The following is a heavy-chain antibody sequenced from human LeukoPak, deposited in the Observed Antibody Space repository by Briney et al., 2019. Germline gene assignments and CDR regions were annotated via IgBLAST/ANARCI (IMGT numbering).Heavy chain of an antibody. D-gene: IGHD5-12*01. CDR1: GLTFSDAW. CDR3: TWMATIFTVDY. J-gene: IGHJ4*02. V-gene: IGHV3-15*01. CDR2: IRNDRIT. Sequence: KTGGSLRLSCVLSGLTFSDAWMSRVRQAPGKGLEWVGRIRNDRITDYAAPVQGRFSISRDNSKNTFYLQMNSLRTEDTGMYFCTWMATIFTVDYWGQGTLVTVSS.